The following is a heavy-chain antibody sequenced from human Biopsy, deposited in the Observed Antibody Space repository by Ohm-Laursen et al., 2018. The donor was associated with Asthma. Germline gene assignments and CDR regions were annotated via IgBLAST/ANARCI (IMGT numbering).Heavy chain of an antibody. J-gene: IGHJ4*02. V-gene: IGHV4-30-2*01. CDR2: IYHRDTT. CDR3: ARGRSGDWLYYFDY. Sequence: TLSLTCAVSGGSINSGGYSWTWIRQPPGKGLEWIGYIYHRDTTYYSPSLKSRVTISLDGSKNQFSLKLSSVTAADTAVYYCARGRSGDWLYYFDYWGQGALVTVSS. D-gene: IGHD2-21*01. CDR1: GGSINSGGYS.